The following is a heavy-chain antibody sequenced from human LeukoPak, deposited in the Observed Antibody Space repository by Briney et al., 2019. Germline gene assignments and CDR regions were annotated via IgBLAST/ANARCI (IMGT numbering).Heavy chain of an antibody. V-gene: IGHV3-30-3*01. CDR3: ARDRDLAVAAPGAIDI. CDR1: GFTFGSYA. CDR2: ISYDGSNK. J-gene: IGHJ3*02. D-gene: IGHD6-19*01. Sequence: GGSLRLSCAASGFTFGSYAMNWVRQAPGKGLEWVAVISYDGSNKYYADSVQGRFTISRDNSKNTLYLQMNSLRAEDTAVYYCARDRDLAVAAPGAIDIWGQGTMVTVSS.